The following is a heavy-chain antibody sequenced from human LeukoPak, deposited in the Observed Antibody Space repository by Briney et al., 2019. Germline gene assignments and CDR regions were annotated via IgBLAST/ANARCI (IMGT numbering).Heavy chain of an antibody. CDR2: IYPGDSDT. CDR1: GYSFTSYW. D-gene: IGHD6-25*01. J-gene: IGHJ5*02. CDR3: ARILSAADGWFDP. V-gene: IGHV5-51*01. Sequence: GESLKISRKGSGYSFTSYWIGWVRQMPGKGLEWMGIIYPGDSDTRYSPSFQGQVTISADKSISTAYLQWSSLKASDTAMYYCARILSAADGWFDPWGQGTLVTVSS.